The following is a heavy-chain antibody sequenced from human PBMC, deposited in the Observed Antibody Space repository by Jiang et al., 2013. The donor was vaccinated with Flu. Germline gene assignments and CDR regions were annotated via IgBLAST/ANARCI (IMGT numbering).Heavy chain of an antibody. D-gene: IGHD6-19*01. J-gene: IGHJ6*02. CDR1: GGSIKISTYY. CDR2: IYYSGRT. V-gene: IGHV4-39*07. CDR3: ARLMAEYSSGNYYYYGMDV. Sequence: GSGLVKPSETLSLTCTVSGGSIKISTYYWGWIRQSPGKGLEWIGSIYYSGRTYYNPSLKSRVKISIDTSKNQFSLKLSSVTAADTAVYSCARLMAEYSSGNYYYYGMDVWGQGTTVTVS.